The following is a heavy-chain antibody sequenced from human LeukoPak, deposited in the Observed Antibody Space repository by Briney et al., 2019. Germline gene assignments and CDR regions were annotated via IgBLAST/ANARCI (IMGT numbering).Heavy chain of an antibody. Sequence: PGGSLRLSCAASGFTFDDYGMSWVRQAPGKGLECVADISGSGSRTYYADSVKGRFTISRDNSKNSLYLQMNNLRVEDTAVYYCAREGNYYMDVWGKGTTVTISS. V-gene: IGHV3-48*03. D-gene: IGHD3-10*01. CDR3: AREGNYYMDV. J-gene: IGHJ6*04. CDR1: GFTFDDYG. CDR2: ISGSGSRT.